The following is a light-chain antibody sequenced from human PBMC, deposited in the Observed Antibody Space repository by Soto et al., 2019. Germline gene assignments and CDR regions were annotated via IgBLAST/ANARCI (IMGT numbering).Light chain of an antibody. V-gene: IGKV3-15*01. CDR1: QSVGTN. J-gene: IGKJ2*01. CDR3: QQYNNWPPMYT. Sequence: EIVMTQSPVTLSVSPGERATLSCRASQSVGTNLAWYQQKPGQAPRLLIYGASTRATGIPVRFIGSGSGTEFTLTITSLQAEDFGVYYCQQYNNWPPMYTFGQGTKLEIK. CDR2: GAS.